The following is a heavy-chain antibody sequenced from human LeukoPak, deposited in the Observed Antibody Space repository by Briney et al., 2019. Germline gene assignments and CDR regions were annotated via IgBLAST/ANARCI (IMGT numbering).Heavy chain of an antibody. CDR1: GITFSSYA. V-gene: IGHV3-23*01. Sequence: GGSLRLSCAASGITFSSYAMSWVRQAPGKGLEWVSAISGSGDTTYYADSVKGRFTISRDNSRNTLYLQVNSLRAEDTAVYYCAKHPGSPYNPYDYWGQGTLVTVSS. D-gene: IGHD1-14*01. J-gene: IGHJ4*02. CDR2: ISGSGDTT. CDR3: AKHPGSPYNPYDY.